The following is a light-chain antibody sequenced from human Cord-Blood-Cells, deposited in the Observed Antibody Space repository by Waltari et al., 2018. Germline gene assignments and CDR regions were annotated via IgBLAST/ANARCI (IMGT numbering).Light chain of an antibody. J-gene: IGLJ1*01. CDR3: SSYTSSSTLV. Sequence: QSALTQPASVSGSPGQSITISCTGTSSDVGGYNYVSWYQQHPGKAPKLMIYDVSNRPSGVCNRFSGSKSVNTASLTISGLQAEDEADYYCSSYTSSSTLVFGTGTKVTVL. V-gene: IGLV2-14*01. CDR2: DVS. CDR1: SSDVGGYNY.